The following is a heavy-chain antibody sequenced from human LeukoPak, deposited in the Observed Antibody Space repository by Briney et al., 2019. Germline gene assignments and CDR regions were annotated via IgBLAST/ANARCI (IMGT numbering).Heavy chain of an antibody. CDR1: GGSISSYY. CDR2: IYYSGST. CDR3: ARDHIRDYYGMDV. J-gene: IGHJ6*02. D-gene: IGHD1-14*01. Sequence: SETLSLTCTVSGGSISSYYWSWIRQPPGKGLEWIGYIYYSGSTNYNPSLKSRVTISVDTSKNQFSLKLSSVTAADTAVYYYARDHIRDYYGMDVWGQGTTVTVSS. V-gene: IGHV4-59*01.